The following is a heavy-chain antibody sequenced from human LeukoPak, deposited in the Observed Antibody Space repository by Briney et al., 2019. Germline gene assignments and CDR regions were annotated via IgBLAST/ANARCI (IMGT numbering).Heavy chain of an antibody. V-gene: IGHV4-34*01. CDR1: GGSFSGYY. D-gene: IGHD1-1*01. CDR3: ARHEDDPVYYFDY. CDR2: INHSGST. J-gene: IGHJ4*02. Sequence: SETLSLTCAVYGGSFSGYYWSWIRQPPGKGLEWIGEINHSGSTNYNPSLKSRVTISVDTSKNRFSLKLSSVTAADTAVYYRARHEDDPVYYFDYWGQGTLVTVSS.